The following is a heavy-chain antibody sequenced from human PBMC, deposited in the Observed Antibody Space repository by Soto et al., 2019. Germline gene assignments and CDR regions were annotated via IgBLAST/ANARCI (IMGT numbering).Heavy chain of an antibody. CDR1: GYSFAGYW. V-gene: IGHV5-10-1*01. D-gene: IGHD3-22*01. CDR2: IDPSDSQT. CDR3: ARQIYDSDTGPNFQYYFDS. J-gene: IGHJ4*02. Sequence: GESQKISCKGSGYSFAGYWITWVRQKPGKGLEWMGRIDPSDSQTYYSPSFRGHVTISATKSITTVFLQWSSLWASDTAMYYCARQIYDSDTGPNFQYYFDSWGQGTPVSVSA.